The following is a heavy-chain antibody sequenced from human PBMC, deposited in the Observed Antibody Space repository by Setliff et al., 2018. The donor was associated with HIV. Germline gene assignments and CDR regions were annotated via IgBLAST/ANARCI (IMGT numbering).Heavy chain of an antibody. J-gene: IGHJ3*02. CDR1: GFSRSTSGMR. CDR3: ALSYPFLEAFDI. D-gene: IGHD3-3*01. Sequence: SGPKLVNPTPTLKLTCTFSGFSRSTSGMRASWIRQPPGKALEWRARIDWDEYKFYSTSLKTRLTISKDTSKNHVVLTMTNMDPVDTATYYCALSYPFLEAFDIWGQGTMVTVSS. CDR2: IDWDEYK. V-gene: IGHV2-70*04.